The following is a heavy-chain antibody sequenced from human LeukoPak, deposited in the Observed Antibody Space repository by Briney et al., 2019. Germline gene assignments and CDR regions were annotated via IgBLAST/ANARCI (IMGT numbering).Heavy chain of an antibody. J-gene: IGHJ4*02. CDR3: AKDHGYSSGWSELDY. V-gene: IGHV3-33*06. D-gene: IGHD6-19*01. CDR1: GFTFSSYG. Sequence: PGGSLRLXCAASGFTFSSYGMHWVRQAPGKGLEWVAVIWYDGSNKYYADSVKGRFTIHRDNSKNTLYLQMNSLRAEDTAVYYCAKDHGYSSGWSELDYWGQGTLVTVSS. CDR2: IWYDGSNK.